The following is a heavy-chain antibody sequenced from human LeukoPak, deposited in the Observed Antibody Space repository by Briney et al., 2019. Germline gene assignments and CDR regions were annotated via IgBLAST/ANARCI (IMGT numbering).Heavy chain of an antibody. CDR3: ARLPGPSLWFAFDI. V-gene: IGHV4-34*01. D-gene: IGHD3-10*01. CDR2: INHSGST. Sequence: SETLSLTCAVYGGSFSGYYWSWIRQPPGKGLEWIGEINHSGSTNYNPSLKSRVTISVDTSKNQFSLKLSSVTAADTAVYYCARLPGPSLWFAFDIWGQGTMVTVSS. CDR1: GGSFSGYY. J-gene: IGHJ3*02.